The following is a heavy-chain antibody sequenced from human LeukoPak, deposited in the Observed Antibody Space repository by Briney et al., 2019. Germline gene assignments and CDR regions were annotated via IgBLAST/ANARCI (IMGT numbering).Heavy chain of an antibody. CDR1: GASINNYY. Sequence: SETLSLTCTVSGASINNYYWSWIRQPPGKGLEWIGYIYYNGITNYNPSLKSRVTISVDTSKNQFSLKLSSVTAADTAVYFCARIHYDAFDHWGLGTLVTVSS. J-gene: IGHJ4*02. CDR2: IYYNGIT. D-gene: IGHD5-12*01. CDR3: ARIHYDAFDH. V-gene: IGHV4-59*01.